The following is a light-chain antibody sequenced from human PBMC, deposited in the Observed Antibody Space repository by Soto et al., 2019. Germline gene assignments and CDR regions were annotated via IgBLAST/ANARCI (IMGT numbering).Light chain of an antibody. V-gene: IGLV1-40*01. J-gene: IGLJ2*01. CDR2: GNS. CDR3: QSYDSSLSGVV. CDR1: RSNIGAGYD. Sequence: QLVLTQPPSVSGAQGQRVTISCTGSRSNIGAGYDVHWYQQLPGTAPKLLIYGNSNRPSGVPDRFSGSKSGTSASLAITGLQAEDEADYYCQSYDSSLSGVVFGGGTKLTGL.